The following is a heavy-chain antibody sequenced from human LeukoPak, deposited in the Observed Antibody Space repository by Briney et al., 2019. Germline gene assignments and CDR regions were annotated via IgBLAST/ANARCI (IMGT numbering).Heavy chain of an antibody. D-gene: IGHD6-13*01. CDR3: ARKAQAAADY. V-gene: IGHV4-34*01. CDR2: INHSGST. CDR1: GGSFSGYY. J-gene: IGHJ4*02. Sequence: PSETLSLTCAVYGGSFSGYYWSWIRQPPGKGLEWIGEINHSGSTNYNPSLKSRVTISVDTSKNQFSLKLSSVTAADTAVYYCARKAQAAADYWGQGTLVTVSS.